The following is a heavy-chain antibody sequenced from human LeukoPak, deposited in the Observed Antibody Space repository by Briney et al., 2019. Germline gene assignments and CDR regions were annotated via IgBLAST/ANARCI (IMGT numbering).Heavy chain of an antibody. CDR2: INAGNGNT. CDR3: ARVRLHCSSTSCYFYYYYGMDV. CDR1: GYTFTSYA. J-gene: IGHJ6*02. D-gene: IGHD2-2*01. Sequence: GASVKISCKASGYTFTSYAMHWVRQAPGQRLEWMGWINAGNGNTKYSQKFQGRVTITRDTSASTAYMELSSLRSEDTAVYYCARVRLHCSSTSCYFYYYYGMDVWGQGTTVTVSS. V-gene: IGHV1-3*01.